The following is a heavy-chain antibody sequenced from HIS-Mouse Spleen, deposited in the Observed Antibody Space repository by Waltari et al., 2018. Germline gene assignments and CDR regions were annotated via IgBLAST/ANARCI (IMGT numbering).Heavy chain of an antibody. CDR3: ARRLGADIGSFDY. V-gene: IGHV5-51*01. D-gene: IGHD3-10*01. CDR1: GHSFTSYW. J-gene: IGHJ4*02. Sequence: EVQLVQSGAEVKKPGESLKISLKGSGHSFTSYWIGWAAQLPGKGLEGMGIIYPGDSDTRYSPSFQGQVTISADKSISTAYLQWSSLKASDTAMYYCARRLGADIGSFDYWGQGTLVTVSS. CDR2: IYPGDSDT.